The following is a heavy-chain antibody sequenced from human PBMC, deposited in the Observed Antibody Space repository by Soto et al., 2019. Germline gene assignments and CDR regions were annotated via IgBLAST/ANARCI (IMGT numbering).Heavy chain of an antibody. J-gene: IGHJ6*02. CDR1: GGSISSYY. V-gene: IGHV4-59*01. Sequence: QVQLQESGPGLVKPSETLSLTCTVSGGSISSYYWSWIRQPPGKGLEWIGYIYYSGSTNYNPSLKRRVTISVDTSKNQFSLKLSSVTAADTAVYYCARDLGGYSYGAYYYGMDVWGQGTTVTVSS. CDR2: IYYSGST. D-gene: IGHD5-18*01. CDR3: ARDLGGYSYGAYYYGMDV.